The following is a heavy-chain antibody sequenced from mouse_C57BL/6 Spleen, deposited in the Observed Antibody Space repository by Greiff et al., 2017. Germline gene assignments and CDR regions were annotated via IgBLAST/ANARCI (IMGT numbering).Heavy chain of an antibody. Sequence: EVKVVESGGGLVQPGGSLSLSCAASGFTFTDYYMSWVRQPPGKALEWLGFIRNKANGYTTEYSASVKGRFTISRDKSQSILYLQMNALRAEDSATYYCARSQGDFDYWGQGTTLTVSS. J-gene: IGHJ2*01. CDR3: ARSQGDFDY. V-gene: IGHV7-3*01. CDR1: GFTFTDYY. CDR2: IRNKANGYTT.